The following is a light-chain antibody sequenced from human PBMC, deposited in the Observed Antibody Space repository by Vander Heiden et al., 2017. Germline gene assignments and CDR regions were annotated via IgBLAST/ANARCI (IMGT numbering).Light chain of an antibody. Sequence: QSALTPPASVSRSPGQSITISCAGTSNDVGNDNYVSWYQQHPGKAPKLVIYDVTNRPSGVSNRFSGAKSGNTASLTISGLQPEDEADYYCSSYTTSSTQVFGTGTKVTVL. J-gene: IGLJ1*01. CDR1: SNDVGNDNY. CDR3: SSYTTSSTQV. CDR2: DVT. V-gene: IGLV2-14*03.